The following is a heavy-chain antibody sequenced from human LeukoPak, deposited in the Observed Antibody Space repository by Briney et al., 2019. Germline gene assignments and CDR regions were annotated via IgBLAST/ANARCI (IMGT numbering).Heavy chain of an antibody. Sequence: SVKVSCKASGGTFSSYAISWVRQAPGQGLEWMGGIIPIFGTANYTQKFQGRVTITADESTSTAYMELSSLRSEDTAVYYCARAYCGGDCYPVTYYYYYMDVWGKGTTVTVSS. D-gene: IGHD2-21*01. CDR3: ARAYCGGDCYPVTYYYYYMDV. J-gene: IGHJ6*03. V-gene: IGHV1-69*01. CDR1: GGTFSSYA. CDR2: IIPIFGTA.